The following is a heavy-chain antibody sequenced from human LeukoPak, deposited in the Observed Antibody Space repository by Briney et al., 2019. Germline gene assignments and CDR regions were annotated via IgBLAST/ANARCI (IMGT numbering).Heavy chain of an antibody. CDR2: ISAYNGNT. J-gene: IGHJ4*02. CDR1: GYTFTSYG. V-gene: IGHV1-18*01. Sequence: ASVKVSCKASGYTFTSYGISWVPQAPGQGLEWMGWISAYNGNTNYAQKLQGRVTMTTDTSKSTAYMGLRSLRSDDTAVYYCARTPGIVGIGFDYWGQGTLVTVSS. CDR3: ARTPGIVGIGFDY. D-gene: IGHD1-26*01.